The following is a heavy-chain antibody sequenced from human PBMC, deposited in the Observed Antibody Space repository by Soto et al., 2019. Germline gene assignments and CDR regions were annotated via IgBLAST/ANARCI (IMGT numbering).Heavy chain of an antibody. CDR3: ARDRANVLRFLEWPTYGMDV. D-gene: IGHD3-3*01. V-gene: IGHV1-18*01. J-gene: IGHJ6*02. CDR1: GYTFTSYG. CDR2: ISAYNGNT. Sequence: ASVKVSCKASGYTFTSYGISWVRQAPGQGLEWMGWISAYNGNTNYAQKLQGRVTMTTDTSTSTAYMELRSLRSDDTAVYYCARDRANVLRFLEWPTYGMDVWGQGTTVTVSS.